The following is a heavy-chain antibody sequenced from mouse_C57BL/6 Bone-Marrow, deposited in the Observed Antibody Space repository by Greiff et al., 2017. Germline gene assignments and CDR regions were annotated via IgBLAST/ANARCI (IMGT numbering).Heavy chain of an antibody. J-gene: IGHJ4*01. Sequence: QVQLQQPGAELVKPGASVKLSCKASGYTFTSYWMHWVKQRPGQGLEWIGMIHPNSGSTNYNEKFKSKATLTVDKSSSTAYMQRSSLTSEDSAVYYCAKDYGSSSAMDYWGQGTSVTVSS. CDR3: AKDYGSSSAMDY. CDR2: IHPNSGST. CDR1: GYTFTSYW. V-gene: IGHV1-64*01. D-gene: IGHD1-1*01.